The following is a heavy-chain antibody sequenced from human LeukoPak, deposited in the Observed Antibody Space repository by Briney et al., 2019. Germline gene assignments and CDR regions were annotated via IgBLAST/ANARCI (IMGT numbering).Heavy chain of an antibody. CDR1: GFTIDDYA. D-gene: IGHD3-3*01. J-gene: IGHJ5*02. CDR2: ISWDGGST. CDR3: TKDQGKNYDFWSGYYQSWFDP. V-gene: IGHV3-43D*03. Sequence: GGSLRLSCAASGFTIDDYAMHWVRQAPGKGLEWVSLISWDGGSTYYADSVKGRFTISRDNSKNSLYLQMNSLRAEDTALYYCTKDQGKNYDFWSGYYQSWFDPWGQGTLVTVSS.